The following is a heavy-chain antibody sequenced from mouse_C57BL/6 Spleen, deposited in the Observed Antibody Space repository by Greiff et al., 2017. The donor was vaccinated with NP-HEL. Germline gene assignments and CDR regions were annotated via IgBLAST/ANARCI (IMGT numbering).Heavy chain of an antibody. J-gene: IGHJ1*03. V-gene: IGHV5-17*01. Sequence: EVKLMESGGGLVKPGGSLKLSCAASGFTFSDYGMHWVRQAPEKGLEWVAYISSGSSTIYYADTVKGRFTISRDNAKNTLFLQMTSLRSEDTAMYYCARGIPRYFDVWGTGTTVTVSS. CDR3: ARGIPRYFDV. CDR2: ISSGSSTI. CDR1: GFTFSDYG.